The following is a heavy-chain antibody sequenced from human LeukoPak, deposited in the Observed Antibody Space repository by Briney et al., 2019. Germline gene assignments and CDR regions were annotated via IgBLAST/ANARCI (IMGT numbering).Heavy chain of an antibody. CDR3: ARGSDFWSGYYVTGLDY. V-gene: IGHV4-30-4*01. Sequence: SQTLSLTCTVSGGSISSGDYYWRWIRQPPGKGLEWIGYIYYSGSTYYNPSLKSRVTISVDTSKNQFSLKLSSVTAADTAVYYCARGSDFWSGYYVTGLDYWGQGTLVTVSS. D-gene: IGHD3-3*01. CDR1: GGSISSGDYY. J-gene: IGHJ4*02. CDR2: IYYSGST.